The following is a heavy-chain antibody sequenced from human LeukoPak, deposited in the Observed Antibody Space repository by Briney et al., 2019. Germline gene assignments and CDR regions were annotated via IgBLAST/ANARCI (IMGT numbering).Heavy chain of an antibody. J-gene: IGHJ3*02. Sequence: ASVKVSCRASGYTFTSYDRNGVRQASGQGLEGMGWRNPNSGNTGYAQKFQGRVTMTRNTSISTAYMELSSLRSEDTAVYYCARDRSSGLRFDIWGQGTMVTVSS. CDR2: RNPNSGNT. CDR3: ARDRSSGLRFDI. D-gene: IGHD3-22*01. V-gene: IGHV1-8*01. CDR1: GYTFTSYD.